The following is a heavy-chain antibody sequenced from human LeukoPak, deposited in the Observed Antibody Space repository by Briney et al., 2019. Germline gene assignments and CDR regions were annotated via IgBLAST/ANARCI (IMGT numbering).Heavy chain of an antibody. V-gene: IGHV3-15*01. CDR1: GFTFSNVW. Sequence: PGGSLRLSCAGSGFTFSNVWMSWVRQAPGKGLEWVGRIKSTADGGTTEYGAPVKGRFTISRDESKITLYLQMSSLKIEDTAVYYCSTYRSDWSFNSWGPGTLVTVSS. CDR3: STYRSDWSFNS. CDR2: IKSTADGGTT. J-gene: IGHJ4*02. D-gene: IGHD6-19*01.